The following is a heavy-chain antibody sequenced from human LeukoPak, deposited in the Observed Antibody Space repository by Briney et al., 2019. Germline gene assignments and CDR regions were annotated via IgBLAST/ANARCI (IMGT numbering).Heavy chain of an antibody. CDR1: GGSICSYY. CDR3: ARVFYRLEEYYFDY. Sequence: SETLSLTCTVSGGSICSYYWSWIRQPPGKGLEWIGYIYYSGSTNYNPSLKSRVTISVDTSKNQFSLKLSSVTAADTAVYYCARVFYRLEEYYFDYWGQGTLVTVSS. V-gene: IGHV4-59*01. D-gene: IGHD3-10*01. J-gene: IGHJ4*02. CDR2: IYYSGST.